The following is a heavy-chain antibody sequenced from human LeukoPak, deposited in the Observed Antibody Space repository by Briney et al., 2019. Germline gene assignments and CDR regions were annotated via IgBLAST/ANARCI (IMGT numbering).Heavy chain of an antibody. D-gene: IGHD2-2*01. CDR3: AREGDEYCSSTSCSPPEDIDNWFDP. CDR1: GGSFSGYY. Sequence: SETLSLTCAVYGGSFSGYYWSWIRQPPGKGLEWMGEINHSGSTNYNPSLKSRVTISVDTSKNQFSLKLSSVTAADTAVYYCAREGDEYCSSTSCSPPEDIDNWFDPWGQGTLVTVSS. V-gene: IGHV4-34*01. CDR2: INHSGST. J-gene: IGHJ5*02.